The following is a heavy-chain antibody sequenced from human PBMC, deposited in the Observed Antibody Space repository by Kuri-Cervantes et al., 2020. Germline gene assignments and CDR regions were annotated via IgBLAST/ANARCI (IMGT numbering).Heavy chain of an antibody. Sequence: GESLKISCAASGFTFSTYAIHWVRQAPGKGLEWVAVISYDGRNKYYADSVKGRFTISRDNSKNTLYLQMNSLRAEDTAVYYCARGPKEVPRYYYDSSGYYQFDYWGQGTLVTVSS. J-gene: IGHJ4*02. D-gene: IGHD3-22*01. CDR1: GFTFSTYA. CDR3: ARGPKEVPRYYYDSSGYYQFDY. V-gene: IGHV3-30*04. CDR2: ISYDGRNK.